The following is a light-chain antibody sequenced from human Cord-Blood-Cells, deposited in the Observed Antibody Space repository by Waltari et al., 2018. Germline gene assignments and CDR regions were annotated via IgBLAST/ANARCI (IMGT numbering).Light chain of an antibody. V-gene: IGLV1-40*01. CDR3: QSYDSSLSGLV. CDR2: GNS. CDR1: SSNIGAGYD. Sequence: QSVLTQPPSVSGAPGQRVTISYTGSSSNIGAGYDVHSYQQLPGTAPKPLIYGNSNRPSGVPDRFSGSKSGTSASLAITGLQAEDEADYYCQSYDSSLSGLVFGGGTKLTVL. J-gene: IGLJ2*01.